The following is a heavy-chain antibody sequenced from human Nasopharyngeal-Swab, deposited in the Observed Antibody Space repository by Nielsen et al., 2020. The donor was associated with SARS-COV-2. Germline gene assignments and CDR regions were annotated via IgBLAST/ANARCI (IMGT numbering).Heavy chain of an antibody. V-gene: IGHV1-2*02. D-gene: IGHD5-18*01. J-gene: IGHJ5*02. CDR2: INPNSGGT. Sequence: ASVKVSCKASGYTFTGYYMHWVRQAPGQGLEWMGWINPNSGGTNYAQKFQGRVTMTRETSISTAYMELSRLRSDDTAVYYCARGEIQLWERQNWFDPWGQGTLVTVSS. CDR1: GYTFTGYY. CDR3: ARGEIQLWERQNWFDP.